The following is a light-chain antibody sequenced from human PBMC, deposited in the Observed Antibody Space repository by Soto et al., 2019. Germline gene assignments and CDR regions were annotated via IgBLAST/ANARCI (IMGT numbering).Light chain of an antibody. CDR1: DNDIGTYNL. V-gene: IGLV2-14*02. CDR3: CSYTNNITPV. J-gene: IGLJ1*01. CDR2: DVS. Sequence: QSALTQPASVSGSPGQSITISCTGTDNDIGTYNLVSWYQQCPGTAPKVIIFDVSSRPSGVSSRFSGSKSGNTASLTISALQAEDEADYYCCSYTNNITPVFGTGTKLTVL.